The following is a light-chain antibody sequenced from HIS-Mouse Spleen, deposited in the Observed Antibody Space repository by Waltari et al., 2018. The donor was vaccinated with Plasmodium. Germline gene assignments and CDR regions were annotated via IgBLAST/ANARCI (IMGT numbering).Light chain of an antibody. J-gene: IGLJ3*02. CDR1: SSNIGSNY. Sequence: QSVLTQPPSASGTPGQRVTISCSGSSSNIGSNYVYWYQQLPGTAPKLLIDRNNQRPSGVPDRFSGSKSGHSASLAISGLRSEDEADYYCAAWDDSLSGWVFGGGTKLTVL. CDR3: AAWDDSLSGWV. CDR2: RNN. V-gene: IGLV1-47*01.